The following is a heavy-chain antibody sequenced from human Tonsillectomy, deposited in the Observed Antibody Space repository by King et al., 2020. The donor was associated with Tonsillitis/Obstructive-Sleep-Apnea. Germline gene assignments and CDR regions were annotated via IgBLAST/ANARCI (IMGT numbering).Heavy chain of an antibody. CDR1: GFTFDDYG. CDR3: ARSRGYCSGGSCLNWCDP. V-gene: IGHV3-20*04. J-gene: IGHJ5*02. Sequence: VQLVESGGGVVRPGGSLRLSCAASGFTFDDYGMSWVRQAPGKGLEWVSGINWNGGSTGYADSVKGRFTFSRDNAKNSLYLQMNSLRAEDTALYYCARSRGYCSGGSCLNWCDPWGQGTLVTVSS. D-gene: IGHD2-15*01. CDR2: INWNGGST.